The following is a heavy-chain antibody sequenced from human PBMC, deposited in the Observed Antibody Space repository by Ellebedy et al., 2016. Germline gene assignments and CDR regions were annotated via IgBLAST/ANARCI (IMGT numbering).Heavy chain of an antibody. Sequence: SETLSLTCTVSGGSISSYYWSWIRQPPGKGLEWIGYIYYSGSTYYNPSLKSRVTISVDTSKNQFSLKLSSVTAADTAVYYCARAGPTMVRGVKWGQGTLVTVSP. CDR1: GGSISSYY. CDR3: ARAGPTMVRGVK. J-gene: IGHJ4*02. CDR2: IYYSGST. D-gene: IGHD3-10*01. V-gene: IGHV4-59*12.